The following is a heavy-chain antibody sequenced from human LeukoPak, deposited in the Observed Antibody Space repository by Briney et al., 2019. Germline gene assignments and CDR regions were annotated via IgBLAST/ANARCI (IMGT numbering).Heavy chain of an antibody. J-gene: IGHJ6*02. D-gene: IGHD3-22*01. Sequence: GGSLRLSCAASGFTFSSYAMHWVRQAPGKGLEWVAVISYDGSKKYYADSVKGRFTISRDNSKNTLYLQMNSLRAEDTAVYYCARDLANYYDSGFYYYYGMDVWGQGTTVTVSS. CDR2: ISYDGSKK. V-gene: IGHV3-30*04. CDR3: ARDLANYYDSGFYYYYGMDV. CDR1: GFTFSSYA.